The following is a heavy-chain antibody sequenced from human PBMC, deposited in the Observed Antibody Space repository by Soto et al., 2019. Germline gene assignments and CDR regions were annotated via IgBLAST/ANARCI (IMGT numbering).Heavy chain of an antibody. CDR2: INPNSGGT. V-gene: IGHV1-2*02. D-gene: IGHD3-3*01. CDR3: ARDPETQYYDFWSGYYSGYGMDV. Sequence: ASVKVSCKASGYTFTGYYMHWVRQAPGQGXEWMGWINPNSGGTNYAQKFQGRVTMTRDTSISTAYMELSRLRSDDTAVYYCARDPETQYYDFWSGYYSGYGMDVWGQGTTVTVSS. CDR1: GYTFTGYY. J-gene: IGHJ6*02.